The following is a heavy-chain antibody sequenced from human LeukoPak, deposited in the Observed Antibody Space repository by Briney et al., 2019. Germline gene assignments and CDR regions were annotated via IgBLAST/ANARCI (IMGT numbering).Heavy chain of an antibody. Sequence: ASVKVSCKASGYTFTGYYMHWVRQAPGQGLEWMGWISAYNGNTNYAQKLQGRVTMTTDTSTSTAYMELRSLRSDDTAVYYCARAYDSSGYRSYNWFDPWGQGTLVTVSS. V-gene: IGHV1-18*04. CDR1: GYTFTGYY. CDR3: ARAYDSSGYRSYNWFDP. CDR2: ISAYNGNT. D-gene: IGHD3-22*01. J-gene: IGHJ5*02.